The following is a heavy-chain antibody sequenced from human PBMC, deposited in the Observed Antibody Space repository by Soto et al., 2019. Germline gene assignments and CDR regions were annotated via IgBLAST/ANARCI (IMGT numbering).Heavy chain of an antibody. J-gene: IGHJ4*02. CDR1: GFTFSSHW. D-gene: IGHD3-10*02. CDR3: ARDMLGPRAFDY. Sequence: EVQLVEPGGGIVQPWGSLRLSCSVSGFTFSSHWMHWVRQAPGKGLVWVSRISTDGSRTTYADSVKGRVTISRDNAKNTLYLDMSSLRAEDTAVYYCARDMLGPRAFDYWGQGTLVTVSS. V-gene: IGHV3-74*01. CDR2: ISTDGSRT.